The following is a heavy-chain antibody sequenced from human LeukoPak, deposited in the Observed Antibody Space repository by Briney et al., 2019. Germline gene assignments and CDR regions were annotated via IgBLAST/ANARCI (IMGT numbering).Heavy chain of an antibody. J-gene: IGHJ4*02. CDR1: GDSVSNDRYY. CDR3: ARELVGAVFDY. D-gene: IGHD1-26*01. CDR2: VYYSGST. V-gene: IGHV4-61*01. Sequence: SETLSLTCTVSGDSVSNDRYYWTWIRQSPGKGLEWIGYVYYSGSTNYNPSLKSRVTLSVDTSNNQFSLKLSSVTAADTAVYYCARELVGAVFDYWGQGTLVTVSS.